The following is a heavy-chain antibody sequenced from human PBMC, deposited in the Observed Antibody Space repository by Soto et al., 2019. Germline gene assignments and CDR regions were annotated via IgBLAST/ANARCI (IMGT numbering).Heavy chain of an antibody. CDR1: GYTFTTYG. CDR3: ARDLSEYNSGYYYASPGYYYYGMDV. J-gene: IGHJ6*02. V-gene: IGHV1-18*01. Sequence: VKVSCKASGYTFTTYGISWVRRAPGQGLEWMGWISAYNGNTNYAQKVQGRVTMTTDTSTSTAYMELRSLTSDDTAVYYCARDLSEYNSGYYYASPGYYYYGMDVWGPGTTVTVSS. D-gene: IGHD3-22*01. CDR2: ISAYNGNT.